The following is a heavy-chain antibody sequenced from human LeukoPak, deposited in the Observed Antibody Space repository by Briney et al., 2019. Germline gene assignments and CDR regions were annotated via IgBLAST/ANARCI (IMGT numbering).Heavy chain of an antibody. Sequence: SETLSLTCAVSGYSISSGYYWGWIRQPPGKGLEWIGSIYHSGSTYYNPSLESRVTISVDTSKNQFSLKLSSVTAADTAVYYCARSPGGAEEFDPWGQGTLVTVSS. CDR3: ARSPGGAEEFDP. D-gene: IGHD1-26*01. CDR2: IYHSGST. V-gene: IGHV4-38-2*01. CDR1: GYSISSGYY. J-gene: IGHJ5*02.